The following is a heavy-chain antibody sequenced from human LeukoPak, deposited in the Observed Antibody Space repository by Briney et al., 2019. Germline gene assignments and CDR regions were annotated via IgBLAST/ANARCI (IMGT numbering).Heavy chain of an antibody. D-gene: IGHD3-9*01. Sequence: GGSLGLSCAASGFTFSDYYMTWIRQAPGKGLEWISYISSSGSTIYYAGSVEGRFTISRDNARNSLYLQMNSLRAEDTAVYYCVRGSDRLLYDAFDMWGQGTMVTVSS. CDR2: ISSSGSTI. J-gene: IGHJ3*02. CDR3: VRGSDRLLYDAFDM. V-gene: IGHV3-11*01. CDR1: GFTFSDYY.